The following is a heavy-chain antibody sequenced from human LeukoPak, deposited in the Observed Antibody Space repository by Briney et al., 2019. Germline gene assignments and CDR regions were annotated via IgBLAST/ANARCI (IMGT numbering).Heavy chain of an antibody. Sequence: GGSLRLSCAATGITFSNFPMHWVRQAPGKGLEWVAVISYDGNIQYYADSVKGRFAISRDNSKNTLYLQMGSLRAEDMAVYYCAKGALLGYCSSTSCFARAYYMDVWGKGTTVTVSS. CDR1: GITFSNFP. J-gene: IGHJ6*03. CDR2: ISYDGNIQ. CDR3: AKGALLGYCSSTSCFARAYYMDV. V-gene: IGHV3-30*09. D-gene: IGHD2-2*01.